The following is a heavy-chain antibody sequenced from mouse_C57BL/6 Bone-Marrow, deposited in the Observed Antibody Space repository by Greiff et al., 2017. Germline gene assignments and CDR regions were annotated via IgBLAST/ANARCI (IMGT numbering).Heavy chain of an antibody. J-gene: IGHJ2*01. CDR1: GFTFSDYG. CDR2: ISSGSSTI. CDR3: ARLCDGLYYFDY. V-gene: IGHV5-17*01. Sequence: DVHLVESGGGLVKPGGSLKLSCAASGFTFSDYGMHWVRQAPEKGLEWVAYISSGSSTIYYANTVKGRFTIARDKAKNTLFLQMTSLGSEDTAMYYCARLCDGLYYFDYWGQGTTLTVSS. D-gene: IGHD2-3*01.